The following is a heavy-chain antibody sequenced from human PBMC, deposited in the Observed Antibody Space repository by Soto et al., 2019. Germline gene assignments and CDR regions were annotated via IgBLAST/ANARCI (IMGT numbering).Heavy chain of an antibody. V-gene: IGHV3-30*18. CDR3: AKDLLAAGEDEPYYYYGMDV. CDR1: GFTFSSYG. J-gene: IGHJ6*02. CDR2: ISYDGSNK. D-gene: IGHD6-13*01. Sequence: GGSLRLSCAASGFTFSSYGMHWVRQAPGKGLEWVAVISYDGSNKYYADSVKGRFTISRDNSKNTLYLQMNSLRAEDTAVYYCAKDLLAAGEDEPYYYYGMDVWGQGTTVTVSS.